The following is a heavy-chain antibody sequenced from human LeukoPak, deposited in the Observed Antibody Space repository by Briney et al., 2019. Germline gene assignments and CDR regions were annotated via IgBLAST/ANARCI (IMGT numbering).Heavy chain of an antibody. CDR1: GFTFSSYW. J-gene: IGHJ4*02. Sequence: PGGSLRLSCAASGFTFSSYWMSWVRQAPGKGLEWVANIKQDGSEKYYVDSVKGRFTISRDNSKNTLFLQMNSLRAEDTAVYFCARDVGGGDTFDYWGQGTLVTVSS. V-gene: IGHV3-7*01. D-gene: IGHD2-21*02. CDR2: IKQDGSEK. CDR3: ARDVGGGDTFDY.